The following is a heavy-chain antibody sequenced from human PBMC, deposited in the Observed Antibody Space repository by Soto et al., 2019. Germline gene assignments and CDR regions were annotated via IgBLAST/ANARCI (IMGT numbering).Heavy chain of an antibody. CDR2: IVPTFGSA. V-gene: IGHV1-69*01. Sequence: QVQLVQSGAEVKRPGSSVKVSCKASGGTFSSYAISWVRQAPGHGLEWMGGIVPTFGSADYAHTFQGRVTITAAEATNTVNMELSSLTSDDTALYYCARDTGAVFDGSGYYQRGLISWGQGTLVTVSS. CDR3: ARDTGAVFDGSGYYQRGLIS. J-gene: IGHJ4*02. D-gene: IGHD3-22*01. CDR1: GGTFSSYA.